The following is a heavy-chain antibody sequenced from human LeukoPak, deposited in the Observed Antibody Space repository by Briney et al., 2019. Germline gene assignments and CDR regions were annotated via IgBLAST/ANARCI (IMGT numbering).Heavy chain of an antibody. J-gene: IGHJ5*02. CDR2: IYVDGRTT. Sequence: PGGSLRLSCVASGFTFSKYWMHWVRQPPGKGLVWVSRIYVDGRTTNYADSVKGRFTISRDNAKNTVYLEMNSLSVEDTATYYCIRDFRSADLWGQGTLVTVTS. CDR3: IRDFRSADL. CDR1: GFTFSKYW. V-gene: IGHV3-74*01.